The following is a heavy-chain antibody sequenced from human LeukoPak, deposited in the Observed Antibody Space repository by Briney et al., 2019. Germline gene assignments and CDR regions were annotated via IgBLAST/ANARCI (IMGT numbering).Heavy chain of an antibody. V-gene: IGHV3-30*18. CDR2: ISYDGSNK. CDR1: GFTFSSYG. D-gene: IGHD3-22*01. CDR3: AKNLGGSGYYLDY. J-gene: IGHJ4*02. Sequence: GGSLRLSCAASGFTFSSYGMHWVRQAPGKGLEWVAVISYDGSNKYCADSVKGRFTISRDNSKNTLYLQMNSLRAEDTAVYYCAKNLGGSGYYLDYWGQGTLVTVSS.